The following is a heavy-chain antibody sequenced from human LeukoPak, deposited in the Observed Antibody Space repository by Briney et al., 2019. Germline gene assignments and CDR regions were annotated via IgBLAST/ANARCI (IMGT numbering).Heavy chain of an antibody. Sequence: GGSLRLSCATSGFIFSHFAMHWVRQAPGKGLERVALISYDGTNKYYADSVKGRFTISRDNSNNTLYLQMNSLRAEDTAVYYCAKVGTSWDFDYWGQGTLVAVSS. D-gene: IGHD6-13*01. V-gene: IGHV3-30*18. CDR2: ISYDGTNK. CDR3: AKVGTSWDFDY. CDR1: GFIFSHFA. J-gene: IGHJ4*02.